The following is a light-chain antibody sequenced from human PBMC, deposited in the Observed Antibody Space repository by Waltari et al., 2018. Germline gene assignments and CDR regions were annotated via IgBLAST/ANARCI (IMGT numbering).Light chain of an antibody. J-gene: IGLJ1*01. Sequence: QSVLTQPPSASGTPGQRVTISCSGSSSNIGSNTVHWYQQLPGTAPKLLIYSNKQRPSGVPDRVAGSKSGTSASLAISGLQSEDEADYYCAAWDDSLNGPVFGTGTKVTVL. CDR3: AAWDDSLNGPV. V-gene: IGLV1-44*01. CDR2: SNK. CDR1: SSNIGSNT.